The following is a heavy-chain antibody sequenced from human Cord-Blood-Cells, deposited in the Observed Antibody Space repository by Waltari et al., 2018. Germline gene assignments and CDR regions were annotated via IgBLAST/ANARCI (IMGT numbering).Heavy chain of an antibody. V-gene: IGHV3-33*01. D-gene: IGHD1-1*01. Sequence: QVQLVESGGGVVQPGRSLSLSCAASGFTFSSPGMHWVRQAPGKGLEWVAVIWYDGSNKYYADSVKGRFTISRDNSKNTLYLQMNSLRAEDTAVYYCSAEMNGLNVWGQGTTVTVSS. J-gene: IGHJ6*02. CDR3: SAEMNGLNV. CDR2: IWYDGSNK. CDR1: GFTFSSPG.